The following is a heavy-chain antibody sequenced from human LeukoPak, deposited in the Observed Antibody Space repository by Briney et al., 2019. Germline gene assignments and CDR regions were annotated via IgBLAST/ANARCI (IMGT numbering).Heavy chain of an antibody. J-gene: IGHJ3*02. V-gene: IGHV4-30-2*01. CDR1: GGSISSGGYY. CDR2: IYHSGST. Sequence: SETLSLTCTVSGGSISSGGYYWSWIRQPPGKGLEWIGYIYHSGSTYYNPSLKSRVTISVDRSKNQFSLKLSSVTAADTAVYYCARGGMQYYDFWSGPSGAFDIWGQGTMVTVSS. CDR3: ARGGMQYYDFWSGPSGAFDI. D-gene: IGHD3-3*01.